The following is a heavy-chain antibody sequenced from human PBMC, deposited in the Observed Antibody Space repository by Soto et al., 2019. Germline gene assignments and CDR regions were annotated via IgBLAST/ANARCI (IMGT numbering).Heavy chain of an antibody. J-gene: IGHJ6*02. CDR1: GGTFSSYA. D-gene: IGHD2-2*01. Sequence: ASVKVSCKASGGTFSSYAISWVRQAPGQGLEWMGGIIPIFGTANYAQKFQGRVTITADESTSTAYMELSSLRSEDTAVYYCARLVGCSSTSCYLYYGMGVWGQGTTVTVSS. V-gene: IGHV1-69*13. CDR2: IIPIFGTA. CDR3: ARLVGCSSTSCYLYYGMGV.